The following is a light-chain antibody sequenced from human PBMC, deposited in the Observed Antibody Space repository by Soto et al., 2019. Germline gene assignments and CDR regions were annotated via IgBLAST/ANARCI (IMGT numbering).Light chain of an antibody. CDR2: NVN. CDR3: SSYTSSSTRV. J-gene: IGLJ1*01. CDR1: SSDVGSYDY. Sequence: QSVLIQPPSVSGSPGQSVTISCTGTSSDVGSYDYVSWYQQHPGTVPKPMIYNVNTQPSGVPDRFSSSKSGNTASMTISGLQAEDEADHYCSSYTSSSTRVFGTGTKVTVL. V-gene: IGLV2-18*02.